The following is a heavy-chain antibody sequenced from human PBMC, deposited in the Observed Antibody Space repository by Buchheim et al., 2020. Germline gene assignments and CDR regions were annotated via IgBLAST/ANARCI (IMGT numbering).Heavy chain of an antibody. Sequence: QVQLQESGPGLVKPSGTLSLTCAVSGGSISGNNWWHWVRQPPGKGLEWIGEIFHSGSTNYNPSLKSRVTISVDRSENQLSLRLTSVTAADTAVYYCTREIVGNTPSFDYWGQGTL. CDR3: TREIVGNTPSFDY. J-gene: IGHJ4*02. CDR1: GGSISGNNW. CDR2: IFHSGST. V-gene: IGHV4-4*02. D-gene: IGHD2-21*01.